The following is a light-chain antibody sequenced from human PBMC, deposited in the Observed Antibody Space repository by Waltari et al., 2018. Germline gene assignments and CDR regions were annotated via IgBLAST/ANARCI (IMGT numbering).Light chain of an antibody. CDR2: KNN. CDR1: NSNIGRNY. Sequence: QSVVTQPPSASGAPGQRVTISCSGTNSNIGRNYVYWYQRLPGTAPKLLLYKNNQRPSGVPDRFSGSKSGTSASLAISGLRSEDEADYYCATWDDGLDSSVFGGGTKLALL. J-gene: IGLJ3*02. V-gene: IGLV1-47*01. CDR3: ATWDDGLDSSV.